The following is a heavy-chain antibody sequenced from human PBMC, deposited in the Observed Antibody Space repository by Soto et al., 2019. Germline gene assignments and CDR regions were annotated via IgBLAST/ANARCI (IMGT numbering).Heavy chain of an antibody. Sequence: GGSLRLSCAASGFTFSSYGMHWVRQAPGKGLEWVAVISYDGSNKYYADSVKGRFTISRDNSKNTLYLQMNSLRAEDTAVYYCAKERRAFGRAAAGTPNFDYWGQGTLVTVSS. CDR2: ISYDGSNK. D-gene: IGHD6-13*01. J-gene: IGHJ4*02. CDR3: AKERRAFGRAAAGTPNFDY. V-gene: IGHV3-30*18. CDR1: GFTFSSYG.